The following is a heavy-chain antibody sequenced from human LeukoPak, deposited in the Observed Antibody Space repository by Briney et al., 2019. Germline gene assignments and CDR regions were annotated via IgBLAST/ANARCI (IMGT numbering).Heavy chain of an antibody. CDR3: AKDTGYALYAFDI. V-gene: IGHV3-30-3*01. Sequence: GGSLRLSCAASGFTFSNYTMHWVRQAPGKGLEWVAVISYNGGNEYYADSVKGRFTISRDNSKNTLYLQMNSLRAEDTAVYYCAKDTGYALYAFDIWGQGTMVTVSS. J-gene: IGHJ3*02. CDR1: GFTFSNYT. CDR2: ISYNGGNE. D-gene: IGHD2-8*02.